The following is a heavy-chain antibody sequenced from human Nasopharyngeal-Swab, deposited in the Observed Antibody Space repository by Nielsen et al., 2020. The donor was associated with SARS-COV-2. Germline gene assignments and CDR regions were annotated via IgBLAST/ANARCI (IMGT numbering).Heavy chain of an antibody. D-gene: IGHD1-1*01. CDR3: ARGVRYNWNPDAFDI. Sequence: VRQAPGKGLEWVAVIWYDGSNKYYADSAKGRFTISRDNSKNTLYLQMNSLRAEDTAVYYCARGVRYNWNPDAFDIWGQGTMVTVSS. CDR2: IWYDGSNK. J-gene: IGHJ3*02. V-gene: IGHV3-33*01.